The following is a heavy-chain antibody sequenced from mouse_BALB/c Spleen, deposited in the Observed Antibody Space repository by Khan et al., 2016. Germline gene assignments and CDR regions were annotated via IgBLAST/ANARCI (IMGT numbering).Heavy chain of an antibody. J-gene: IGHJ4*01. CDR1: GFDFSRYW. D-gene: IGHD1-1*01. V-gene: IGHV4-1*02. CDR3: ARIGYYFSMDN. Sequence: EVKLLESGGGLVQPGGSLKLSCAASGFDFSRYWMSWVRQAPGKGLEWIGEINPDRSKINYTPSLKDKFIISRDNAKNTLYLQMSKGRSDDTALYYCARIGYYFSMDNWGQGTSVTVSS. CDR2: INPDRSKI.